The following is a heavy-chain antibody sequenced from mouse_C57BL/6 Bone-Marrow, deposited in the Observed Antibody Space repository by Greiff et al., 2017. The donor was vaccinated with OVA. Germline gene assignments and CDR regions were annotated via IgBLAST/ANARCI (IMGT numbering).Heavy chain of an antibody. CDR1: GYTLTSYW. CDR3: AYDGYYWFAY. Sequence: QVQLQQPGAELVKPGASVKLSCKASGYTLTSYWMHWVKQRPGQGLEWIGMIHPNSGSTNYNEKFKSKATLTVDKSSSTAYMQLSSLTSEDSAVYYCAYDGYYWFAYWGQGTLVTVSA. V-gene: IGHV1-64*01. J-gene: IGHJ3*01. D-gene: IGHD2-3*01. CDR2: IHPNSGST.